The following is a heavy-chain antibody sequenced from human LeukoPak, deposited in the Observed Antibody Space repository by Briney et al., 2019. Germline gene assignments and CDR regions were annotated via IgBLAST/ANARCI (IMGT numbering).Heavy chain of an antibody. CDR2: ISSTSSYI. J-gene: IGHJ3*02. D-gene: IGHD1-26*01. CDR1: GFTFSTHS. Sequence: GGSLRLSCAVSGFTFSTHSMNGVRQAPGKGREWVSSISSTSSYIYYADSVKGRFTISRDNAKNSLYLQMNSLRAEDTAVYYCARDIRPDSMVGATESDSFDIWGQGTMVTVSS. CDR3: ARDIRPDSMVGATESDSFDI. V-gene: IGHV3-21*01.